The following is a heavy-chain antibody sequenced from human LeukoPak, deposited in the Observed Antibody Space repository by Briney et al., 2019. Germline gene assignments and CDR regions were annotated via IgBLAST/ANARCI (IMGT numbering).Heavy chain of an antibody. CDR2: IGTAGDT. J-gene: IGHJ4*02. V-gene: IGHV3-13*01. D-gene: IGHD3-9*01. CDR1: GFTFSSYD. CDR3: ARVNYDILTGYPVGFDY. Sequence: PGGSLRLSCAASGFTFSSYDMHWVRQATGKGLEWVSAIGTAGDTYYPGSVKGRFTISRENAKNSLYLQMNSLRAGDTAVYYCARVNYDILTGYPVGFDYWGQGTLVTVSS.